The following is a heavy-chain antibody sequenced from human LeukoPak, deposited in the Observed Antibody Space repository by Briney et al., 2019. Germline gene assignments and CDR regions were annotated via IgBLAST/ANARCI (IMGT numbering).Heavy chain of an antibody. J-gene: IGHJ5*02. V-gene: IGHV1-2*06. CDR2: INPNSGDT. D-gene: IGHD1-26*01. Sequence: ASVKVSCKASGYTFTAYYIHWVRQAPGRGLEWMGRINPNSGDTNYAQKFQGSVTLTRDTSINTAYMELSRLRSDDTAIYYCAKLGIGSTTRAWFDPWGQGTLVTVSS. CDR3: AKLGIGSTTRAWFDP. CDR1: GYTFTAYY.